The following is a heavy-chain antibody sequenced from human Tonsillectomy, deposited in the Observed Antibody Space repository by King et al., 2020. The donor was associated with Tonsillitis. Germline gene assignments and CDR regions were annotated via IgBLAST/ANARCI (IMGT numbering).Heavy chain of an antibody. D-gene: IGHD2-15*01. CDR3: ARGEGVAATDYYYYMDV. CDR2: INHSGST. V-gene: IGHV4-34*01. Sequence: VQLQQWGAGLLKPSETLSLTCAVYGGSFSDYYWIWIRQPPGMGLEWIGEINHSGSTNYNPSLKSRFTILVDTSKNQFSLKLSSVTAADTAVYYCARGEGVAATDYYYYMDVWGKGTTVAVSS. CDR1: GGSFSDYY. J-gene: IGHJ6*03.